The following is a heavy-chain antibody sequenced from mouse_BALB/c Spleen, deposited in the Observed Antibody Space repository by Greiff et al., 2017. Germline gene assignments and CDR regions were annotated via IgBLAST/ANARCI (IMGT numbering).Heavy chain of an antibody. V-gene: IGHV5-6-5*01. D-gene: IGHD2-4*01. J-gene: IGHJ4*01. CDR1: GFTFSSYA. Sequence: EVMLVESGGGLVKPGGSLKLSCAASGFTFSSYAMSWVRQTPEKRLEWVASISSGGSTYYPDSVKGRFTISRDNARNILYLQMSSLRSEDTAMYYCAREDYDDEGGAMDYWGQGTSVTVSS. CDR3: AREDYDDEGGAMDY. CDR2: ISSGGST.